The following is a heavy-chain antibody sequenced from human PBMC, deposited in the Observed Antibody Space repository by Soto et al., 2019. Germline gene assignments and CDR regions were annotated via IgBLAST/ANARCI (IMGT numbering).Heavy chain of an antibody. CDR3: ARGIWDSSSWDRYFDL. CDR1: GGSISRYY. Sequence: SETLSLTCTVSGGSISRYYWSWIRQSPGKGLEWIGYVHNSGSTNYNPSLKSRVTISVDTSKNQFSLKLSSVTAADTAVYYCARGIWDSSSWDRYFDLWGRGTLVTVSS. V-gene: IGHV4-59*01. J-gene: IGHJ2*01. D-gene: IGHD6-13*01. CDR2: VHNSGST.